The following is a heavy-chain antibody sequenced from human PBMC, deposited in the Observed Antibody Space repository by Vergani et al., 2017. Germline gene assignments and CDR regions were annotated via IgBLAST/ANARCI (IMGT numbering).Heavy chain of an antibody. CDR1: GYTFTDYF. J-gene: IGHJ4*02. Sequence: QVQLVQSGAEGKKPGASVKVSCKASGYTFTDYFMHWVRQAPGQGLEWMGWINPNSGGTNYAQKFQGRVTMTRDTSISTAYMELSNLRSDDTAVYYCARLCNSSNRDYFDYRGQGTLVTVSS. CDR3: ARLCNSSNRDYFDY. D-gene: IGHD6-13*01. CDR2: INPNSGGT. V-gene: IGHV1-2*02.